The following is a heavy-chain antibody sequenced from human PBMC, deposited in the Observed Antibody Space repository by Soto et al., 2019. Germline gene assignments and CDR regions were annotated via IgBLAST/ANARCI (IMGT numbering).Heavy chain of an antibody. CDR2: LYDVDDT. Sequence: DVRLVESGGGLIQPGESLRLSCAALGFTVSGQRYVAWVRQAPGKGLEWISALYDVDDTFYADSVKGRFTTSSDSSKTTVYLQMNGLRPDDTAVYYCASWHEREHAYDVWGRGTTVTVSS. CDR1: GFTVSGQRY. J-gene: IGHJ3*01. D-gene: IGHD1-1*01. V-gene: IGHV3-53*01. CDR3: ASWHEREHAYDV.